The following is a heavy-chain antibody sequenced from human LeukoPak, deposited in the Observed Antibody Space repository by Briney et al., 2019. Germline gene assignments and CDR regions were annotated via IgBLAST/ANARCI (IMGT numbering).Heavy chain of an antibody. Sequence: PSETLSLTCTVSGGSISSGSYYWSWIRQPAGEGLEWIGRIYTSGSTNYNPSLKSRVTISVDNSKNQFSLKMSSMTAADTAVYYCAGAGWYTLDNWGQGTLVTVSS. CDR1: GGSISSGSYY. V-gene: IGHV4-61*02. CDR2: IYTSGST. CDR3: AGAGWYTLDN. D-gene: IGHD2-15*01. J-gene: IGHJ4*02.